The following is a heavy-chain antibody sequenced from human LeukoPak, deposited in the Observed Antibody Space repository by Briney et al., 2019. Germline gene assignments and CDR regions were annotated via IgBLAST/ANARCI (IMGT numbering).Heavy chain of an antibody. D-gene: IGHD1-14*01. V-gene: IGHV3-48*03. CDR2: ISSSGSTI. Sequence: PGGSLRLSCAASGFTFSSYEMNWVRQAPGKGPEWVSYISSSGSTIYYADSVKGRFTISRDNAKNSLYLQMNSLRAEDTAVYYCARDRGTTSVFDYWGQGTLVTVSS. CDR1: GFTFSSYE. J-gene: IGHJ4*02. CDR3: ARDRGTTSVFDY.